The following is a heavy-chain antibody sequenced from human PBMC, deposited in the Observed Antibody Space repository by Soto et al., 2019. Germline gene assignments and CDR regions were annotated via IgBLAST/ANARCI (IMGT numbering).Heavy chain of an antibody. D-gene: IGHD2-2*01. CDR1: GFTFSSYA. Sequence: GESLKISCAASGFTFSSYAMSWVRQAPGKGLEWVSLISGGGTGTDYADSVKGRFTISRDNSKNTLFLQMNRLSAEDTAVYYCAKSNCSSMSCFRKHFFDYWGQGTLVTVSS. CDR2: ISGGGTGT. CDR3: AKSNCSSMSCFRKHFFDY. V-gene: IGHV3-23*01. J-gene: IGHJ4*02.